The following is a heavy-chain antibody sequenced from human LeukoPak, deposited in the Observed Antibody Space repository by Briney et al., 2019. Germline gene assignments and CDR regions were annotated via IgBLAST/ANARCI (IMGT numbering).Heavy chain of an antibody. Sequence: PGGSLRLSCAASGFTFRSYWMSWVRQAPGKGLEWVANIKQDGSEKYYVDSVKGRFTISRVNAKSSLYLQMNSLRAEDTAVYYCARADVVGLDYWGQGTLVTVSS. CDR2: IKQDGSEK. CDR1: GFTFRSYW. V-gene: IGHV3-7*04. CDR3: ARADVVGLDY. J-gene: IGHJ4*02. D-gene: IGHD2-15*01.